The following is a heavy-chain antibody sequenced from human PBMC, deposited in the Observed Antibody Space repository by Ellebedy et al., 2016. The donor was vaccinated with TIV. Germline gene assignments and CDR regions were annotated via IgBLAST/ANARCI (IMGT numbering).Heavy chain of an antibody. CDR1: GYTFTSYY. Sequence: AASVKVSCKASGYTFTSYYMHWVRQAPGKGLEWMGGFDPEDGETIYAQKFQGRVTMTEDTSTDTAYMELSSLRSEDTAVYYCATTGSSGWFAFDIWGQGTMVTVSS. V-gene: IGHV1-24*01. CDR2: FDPEDGET. CDR3: ATTGSSGWFAFDI. D-gene: IGHD6-19*01. J-gene: IGHJ3*02.